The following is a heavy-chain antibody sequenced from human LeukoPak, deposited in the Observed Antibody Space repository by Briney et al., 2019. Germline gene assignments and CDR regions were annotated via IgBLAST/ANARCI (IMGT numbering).Heavy chain of an antibody. D-gene: IGHD3-10*01. CDR2: ISYDGSNK. J-gene: IGHJ4*02. Sequence: GGSLRLSCAASGFTFSSYGMHWVRQAPGKGLEWVAVISYDGSNKYYADSVKGRFTISRDNSKNTLYLQMNSLRAEDTAVYYCAKESYGSGSYYNREVFDYWGQGTLVTVSS. CDR1: GFTFSSYG. V-gene: IGHV3-30*18. CDR3: AKESYGSGSYYNREVFDY.